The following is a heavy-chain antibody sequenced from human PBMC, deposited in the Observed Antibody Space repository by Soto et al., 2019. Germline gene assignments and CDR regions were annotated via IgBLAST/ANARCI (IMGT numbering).Heavy chain of an antibody. V-gene: IGHV1-18*01. CDR2: ISGYNGDT. CDR3: ATNGQPPYYYYGMDV. J-gene: IGHJ6*02. Sequence: QGQLVQSGGEVKKPGASVKVSCKASGYTFTRYGISWVRQAPGQGLEWMGWISGYNGDTKYAQKFQGRVTMTVDTSTTNAYMELRSLTSDDRAVYYCATNGQPPYYYYGMDVWGQGTTVTVSS. D-gene: IGHD2-8*01. CDR1: GYTFTRYG.